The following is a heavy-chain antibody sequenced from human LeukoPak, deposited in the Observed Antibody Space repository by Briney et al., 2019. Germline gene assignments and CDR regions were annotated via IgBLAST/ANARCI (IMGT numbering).Heavy chain of an antibody. CDR3: ARSNSRFWYYYYGMDV. CDR2: ISYDGSNK. V-gene: IGHV3-30*04. CDR1: GFTFSSYA. D-gene: IGHD4-23*01. Sequence: PGRSLRLSCAASGFTFSSYAMHWVRQAPGKGLGWVAVISYDGSNKYYADSVKGRFTISRDNSKNTLYLQMNSLRAEDTAVYYCARSNSRFWYYYYGMDVWGQGTTVTVSS. J-gene: IGHJ6*02.